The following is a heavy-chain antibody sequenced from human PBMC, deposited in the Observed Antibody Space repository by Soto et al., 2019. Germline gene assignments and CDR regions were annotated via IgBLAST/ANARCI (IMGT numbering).Heavy chain of an antibody. CDR2: IWYDGSNK. V-gene: IGHV3-33*01. D-gene: IGHD3-10*01. Sequence: QVQLVESGGGVVQPGRSLRLSCAASGFTFSSYGMHWVRQAPGKGLEWVAVIWYDGSNKYYADSVKGRFTISRDNSKNTLYLQMNSLRAEDTAVYYCARDLLSLVEEGSYPPPGGMDVWGQGTTVTVSS. J-gene: IGHJ6*02. CDR1: GFTFSSYG. CDR3: ARDLLSLVEEGSYPPPGGMDV.